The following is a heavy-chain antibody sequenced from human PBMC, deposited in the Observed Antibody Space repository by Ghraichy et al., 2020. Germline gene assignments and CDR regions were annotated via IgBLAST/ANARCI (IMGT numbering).Heavy chain of an antibody. CDR2: ISYDGSNK. D-gene: IGHD6-6*01. V-gene: IGHV3-30*18. CDR3: AKDLAARPFDY. J-gene: IGHJ4*02. Sequence: GGSLRLSCAASGFTFSSYGMHWVRQAPGKGLEWVAVISYDGSNKYYADSVKGRFTISRDNSKNTLYLQMNSLRAEDTAVYYCAKDLAARPFDYWGQGTLVTVSS. CDR1: GFTFSSYG.